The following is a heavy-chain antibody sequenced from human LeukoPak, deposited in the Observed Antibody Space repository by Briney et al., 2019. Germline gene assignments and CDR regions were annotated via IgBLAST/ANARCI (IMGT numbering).Heavy chain of an antibody. V-gene: IGHV3-21*01. CDR3: ARQRLGYYLDS. CDR2: VSFNSTYI. J-gene: IGHJ4*02. D-gene: IGHD5-24*01. CDR1: GFRFTDYT. Sequence: GGSLRLSCAASGFRFTDYTMNWVRQAPGKGLEWVSSVSFNSTYIYYADSVKGRFTVSRDNAKNSLYLQMNSLGDGDTAVYYCARQRLGYYLDSWGQGTLVTVSS.